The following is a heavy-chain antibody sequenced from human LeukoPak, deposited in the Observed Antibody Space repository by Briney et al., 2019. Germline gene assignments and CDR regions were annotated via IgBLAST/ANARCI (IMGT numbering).Heavy chain of an antibody. V-gene: IGHV4-39*07. D-gene: IGHD6-19*01. CDR3: ARDKKEPVAGYDY. CDR1: GGSISSSSYY. J-gene: IGHJ4*02. CDR2: IYYSGST. Sequence: PSETLSLTCTVSGGSISSSSYYWGWIRQPPGKGLEWIGSIYYSGSTYYNPSLKSRVTISVDTSKNQFSLKLSSVTAADTAVYYCARDKKEPVAGYDYWGQGTLVTVSS.